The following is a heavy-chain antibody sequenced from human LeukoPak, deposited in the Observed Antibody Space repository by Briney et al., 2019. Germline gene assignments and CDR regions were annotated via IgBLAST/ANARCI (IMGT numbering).Heavy chain of an antibody. CDR2: INHSGST. D-gene: IGHD3-10*01. CDR3: ARGRRGSTY. Sequence: SETLSLTCAVYGGSFSGYYWSWIRQPPGKGLEWIGEINHSGSTNYNPSLKSRVTISVDTSKNQFSLKLTSLTAADTAVYYCARGRRGSTYWGQGTLVTVSS. CDR1: GGSFSGYY. J-gene: IGHJ4*02. V-gene: IGHV4-34*01.